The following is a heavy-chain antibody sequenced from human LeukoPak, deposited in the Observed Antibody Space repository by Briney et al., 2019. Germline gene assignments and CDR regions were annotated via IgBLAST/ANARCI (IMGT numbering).Heavy chain of an antibody. CDR3: AKVAVREYYSSTSCKGYYFDY. V-gene: IGHV3-23*01. J-gene: IGHJ4*02. Sequence: GGSLRLSCAASGFTFSSYAVSWVRQAPGKGREWVPAICGSGGGTYYADSVNGRFTITKDNSKNTLKRQMNSPRAKDTAVYYCAKVAVREYYSSTSCKGYYFDYWGQGTLVTVSS. CDR1: GFTFSSYA. D-gene: IGHD2-2*01. CDR2: ICGSGGGT.